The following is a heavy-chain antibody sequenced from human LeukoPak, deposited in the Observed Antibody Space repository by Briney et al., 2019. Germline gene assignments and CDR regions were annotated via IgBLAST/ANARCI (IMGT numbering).Heavy chain of an antibody. CDR3: ARARVAAAGINWFDP. CDR2: IYHSGST. V-gene: IGHV4-4*02. J-gene: IGHJ5*02. Sequence: SETLSLTCAVSGGSISSSNRWSWVRQPPGKGLEWIGEIYHSGSTNYNPSLKSRVTISVDKSKNQFSLKLSSVTAADTAVYYCARARVAAAGINWFDPWGQGTLVTVSS. D-gene: IGHD6-13*01. CDR1: GGSISSSNR.